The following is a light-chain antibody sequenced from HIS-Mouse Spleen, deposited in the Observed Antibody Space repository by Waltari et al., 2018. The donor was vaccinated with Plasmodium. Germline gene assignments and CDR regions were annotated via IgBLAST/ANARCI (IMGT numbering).Light chain of an antibody. CDR2: EVS. Sequence: QSALTQPASVSGSPGQSITISCTGTSSDVCSYNYVYWYQQHPGKAPNLMIDEVSNRPSGVSNRFSGSKSGNTASLTISGLQAEDEADYYCSSYTSSSTWVFGGGTKLTVL. J-gene: IGLJ3*02. V-gene: IGLV2-14*01. CDR1: SSDVCSYNY. CDR3: SSYTSSSTWV.